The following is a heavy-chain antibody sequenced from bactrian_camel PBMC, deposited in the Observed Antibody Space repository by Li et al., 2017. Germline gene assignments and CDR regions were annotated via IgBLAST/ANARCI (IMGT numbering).Heavy chain of an antibody. CDR2: IDRDGST. V-gene: IGHV3S53*01. J-gene: IGHJ4*01. CDR3: AAARLVYSRNLLLASEYKH. CDR1: AAAFSTYSTYC. D-gene: IGHD3*01. Sequence: HVQLVESGGGSVQAGGSLRLSCTAPAAAFSTYSTYCMGWFRQTPGTEREGIAGIDRDGSTTYADSVKGRFTISKDSAKNTLSLQIDFLKPEDTAMYFCAAARLVYSRNLLLASEYKHWGQGTQV.